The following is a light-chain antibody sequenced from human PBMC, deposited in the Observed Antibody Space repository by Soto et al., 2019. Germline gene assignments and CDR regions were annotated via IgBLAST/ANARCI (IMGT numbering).Light chain of an antibody. V-gene: IGKV1-9*01. CDR3: QQLKSYPLT. Sequence: DIQMTQSPSSLSASVGDRVTITCQASQDISHYLNWYQQKPGKAPKLLIHGAFTLQSGVPSRFSGSVSGTDFTLTISSLQPEDFATYYCQQLKSYPLTFGGGTKVEIK. CDR2: GAF. CDR1: QDISHY. J-gene: IGKJ4*01.